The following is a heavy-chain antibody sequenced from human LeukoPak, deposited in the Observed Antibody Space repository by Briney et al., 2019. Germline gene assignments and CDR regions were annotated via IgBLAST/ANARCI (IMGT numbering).Heavy chain of an antibody. J-gene: IGHJ4*02. D-gene: IGHD4-17*01. CDR2: VYSSGTT. CDR3: ARATTYGDADY. Sequence: TSETLSLTCTVSGGSIRNYYCSWIRQPPGKGLQWIGYVYSSGTTNYNPSLKSRVTISVDTSKNQFSLTLSSVTAADTAVYYCARATTYGDADYWGQGTLVTVSS. CDR1: GGSIRNYY. V-gene: IGHV4-59*01.